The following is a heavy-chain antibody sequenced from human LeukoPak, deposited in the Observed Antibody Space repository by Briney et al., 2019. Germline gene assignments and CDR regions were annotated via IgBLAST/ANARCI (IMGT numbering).Heavy chain of an antibody. J-gene: IGHJ1*01. CDR2: ISGGGGST. CDR1: ALGTYA. D-gene: IGHD2-2*01. Sequence: GGSLRLSCAASALGTYAMSWVRQAPGKGLEWVSTISGGGGSTYYADSVKGRFTISRDNSKNTLYLQMNSLRDEDTAVYYCARSGSYVVPAAERHFQHWGQGTLVTVSS. V-gene: IGHV3-23*01. CDR3: ARSGSYVVPAAERHFQH.